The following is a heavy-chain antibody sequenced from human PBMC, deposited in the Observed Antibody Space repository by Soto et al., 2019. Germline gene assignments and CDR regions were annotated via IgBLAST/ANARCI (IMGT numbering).Heavy chain of an antibody. D-gene: IGHD6-13*01. J-gene: IGHJ4*02. CDR2: INPNSGGT. V-gene: IGHV1-2*04. Sequence: ASVKVSCKASGYTFTGYYMHWVRQAPGQGLEWMGWINPNSGGTNYAQKFQGWVTMTRDTSTSTVYMELSSLRSEDTAVYYCARDSSSWYYYFDYWGQGTLVTVSS. CDR1: GYTFTGYY. CDR3: ARDSSSWYYYFDY.